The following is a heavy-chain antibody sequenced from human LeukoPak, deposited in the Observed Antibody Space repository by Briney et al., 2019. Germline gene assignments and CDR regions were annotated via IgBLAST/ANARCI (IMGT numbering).Heavy chain of an antibody. Sequence: PGRSLRLSCAASGFTFSSYDMHWVRQAPGKGLEWVAAIWYGGSNKYYADSVKGRFTISRDNFKNMVYLQMNSLRAEDTAVYYCARDSDDDYGDPNWFDPWGQGTLVTVSS. V-gene: IGHV3-33*01. D-gene: IGHD4-17*01. CDR3: ARDSDDDYGDPNWFDP. J-gene: IGHJ5*02. CDR1: GFTFSSYD. CDR2: IWYGGSNK.